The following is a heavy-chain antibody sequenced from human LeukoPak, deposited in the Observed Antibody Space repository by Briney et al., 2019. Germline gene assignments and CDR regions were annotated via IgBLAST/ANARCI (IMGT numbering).Heavy chain of an antibody. V-gene: IGHV4-59*08. CDR3: ARSYYYGSTTYDYYYYGMDV. J-gene: IGHJ6*02. Sequence: SETLSLTCTVSGGSISRYYWSWIRQPPGKGLEWIGYIYYSGSTNYNPSLKSRVTISVDTSKNQFSLKLSSVPAADTAVYYCARSYYYGSTTYDYYYYGMDVWGQGTTVTVSS. CDR2: IYYSGST. CDR1: GGSISRYY. D-gene: IGHD3-10*01.